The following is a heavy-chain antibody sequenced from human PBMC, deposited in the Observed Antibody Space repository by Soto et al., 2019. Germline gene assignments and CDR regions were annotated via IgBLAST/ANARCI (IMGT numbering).Heavy chain of an antibody. Sequence: QVQLVESGGGVVQPGRSLRLSCAASGFTFSNYGMHWVRQAPGKGLEWVAVISYDGSNKYYADSVKGRFTISRDNSKNTLYLQMNSLRAEDTAVYYCAKEDDYSHRRKAFDIWGQGTMVTVSS. D-gene: IGHD4-4*01. J-gene: IGHJ3*02. V-gene: IGHV3-30*18. CDR1: GFTFSNYG. CDR3: AKEDDYSHRRKAFDI. CDR2: ISYDGSNK.